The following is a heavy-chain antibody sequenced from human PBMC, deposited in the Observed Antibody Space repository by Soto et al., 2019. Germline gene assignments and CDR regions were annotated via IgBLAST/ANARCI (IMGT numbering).Heavy chain of an antibody. V-gene: IGHV2-5*02. CDR1: GFSLSTSGVG. CDR3: AHSTEWNGMDV. J-gene: IGHJ6*02. Sequence: QITLKESGPTLVKPTQTLTLTCTFSGFSLSTSGVGVGWIRQPPGKALEWLALIYWDDDKRYSPSLKSRLTITKDTSKNQVVLTMTNIDPVDTATYYCAHSTEWNGMDVWGQGTTVTVSS. CDR2: IYWDDDK. D-gene: IGHD3-3*01.